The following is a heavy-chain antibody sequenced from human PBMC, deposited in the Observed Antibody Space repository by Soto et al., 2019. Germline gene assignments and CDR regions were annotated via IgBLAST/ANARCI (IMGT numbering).Heavy chain of an antibody. CDR2: IHSSGTF. V-gene: IGHV4-61*02. D-gene: IGHD5-12*01. CDR1: GGSISSGYYY. Sequence: SETLSLTCSVSGGSISSGYYYWSWIRQAAGKRLEWIGRIHSSGTFNYNPSLKSRVSISRDTSKNQISLKLSSVTAADTAVYYCARDNIVSKGYGMDVWGQGTTVTVSS. CDR3: ARDNIVSKGYGMDV. J-gene: IGHJ6*02.